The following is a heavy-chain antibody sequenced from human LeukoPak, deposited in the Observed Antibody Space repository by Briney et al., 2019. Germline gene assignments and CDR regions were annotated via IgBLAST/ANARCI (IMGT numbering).Heavy chain of an antibody. V-gene: IGHV4-4*07. D-gene: IGHD1-26*01. CDR3: ARSGRDSYYYYYYMVV. CDR1: GGSISGYY. Sequence: PSETLSLTCTVSGGSISGYYWSWIRQPAGKGLEWIGRIYTSGSTNYNPSLKSRVTISVDKSKNQFSLKLSSVTAADTAVYYCARSGRDSYYYYYYMVVWGKGTTVTVSS. CDR2: IYTSGST. J-gene: IGHJ6*03.